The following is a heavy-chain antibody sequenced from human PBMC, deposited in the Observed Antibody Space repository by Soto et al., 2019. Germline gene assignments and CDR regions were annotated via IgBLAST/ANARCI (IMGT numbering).Heavy chain of an antibody. CDR3: ARDRRAAAGGYYYYMDV. CDR2: IIPILGIA. J-gene: IGHJ6*03. D-gene: IGHD6-13*01. CDR1: GGTFSSYT. V-gene: IGHV1-69*04. Sequence: ASVKVSCKASGGTFSSYTISWVRQAPGQGLEWMGRIIPILGIANYAQKFQGRVTITADKSTSTAYMELSSLRSEDTAVYYCARDRRAAAGGYYYYMDVWGKGTTVTVSS.